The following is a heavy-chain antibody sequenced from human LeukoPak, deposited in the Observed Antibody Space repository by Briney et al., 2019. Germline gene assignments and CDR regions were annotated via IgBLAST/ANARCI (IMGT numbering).Heavy chain of an antibody. CDR3: ARVLALTNYYDSSGYCGLVGGAEYFQH. D-gene: IGHD3-22*01. J-gene: IGHJ1*01. CDR1: GYTFTGDY. V-gene: IGHV1-2*02. CDR2: INPNSDGT. Sequence: GASVKVSCKASGYTFTGDYMHWVRQAPGQGLEWMGWINPNSDGTNYAQKFQGRVTMTRDTSISTAYMELSRLRSDDTAVYYCARVLALTNYYDSSGYCGLVGGAEYFQHWGQGTLVTVSS.